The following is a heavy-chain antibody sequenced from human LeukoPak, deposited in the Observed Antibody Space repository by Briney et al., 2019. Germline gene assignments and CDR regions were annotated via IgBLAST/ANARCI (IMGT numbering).Heavy chain of an antibody. CDR1: GGTFSSYA. CDR3: AGGIDGYNLVDY. D-gene: IGHD5-24*01. Sequence: SVKVSCKASGGTFSSYAISWVRQAPGQGPEWMGGIIPIFGTANYAQKFQGRVTITTDESTSTAYMELSSLRSEDTAVYYCAGGIDGYNLVDYWGQGTLVTVSS. J-gene: IGHJ4*02. V-gene: IGHV1-69*05. CDR2: IIPIFGTA.